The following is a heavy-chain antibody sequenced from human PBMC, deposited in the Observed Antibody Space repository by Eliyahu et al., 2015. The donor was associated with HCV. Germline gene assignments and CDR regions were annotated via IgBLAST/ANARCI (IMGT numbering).Heavy chain of an antibody. CDR2: INHSGST. J-gene: IGHJ4*02. V-gene: IGHV4-34*01. Sequence: CAVYGGSFSGNYWSWIRQPPGKGLEWIGEINHSGSTNYNPSLKSRVTMSVDTSKKQFSLKLTSVTAADTAVYYCARAPLGRRADYWGQGTLVTVSS. CDR3: ARAPLGRRADY. D-gene: IGHD1-14*01. CDR1: GGSFSGNY.